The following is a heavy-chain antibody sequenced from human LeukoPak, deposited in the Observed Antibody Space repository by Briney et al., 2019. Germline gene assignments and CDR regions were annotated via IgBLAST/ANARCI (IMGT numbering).Heavy chain of an antibody. Sequence: GGSLRLSCAASGFTFSSYGMNWVRQALEKGLEWVSAITGSGGSTFFADSVKGRFTISRDNSKNTLYLQMNSLRAEDTAVYYCARPNRGYCDDTSCSHFDYWGQGTLVTVSS. CDR3: ARPNRGYCDDTSCSHFDY. D-gene: IGHD2-2*01. V-gene: IGHV3-23*01. CDR2: ITGSGGST. J-gene: IGHJ4*02. CDR1: GFTFSSYG.